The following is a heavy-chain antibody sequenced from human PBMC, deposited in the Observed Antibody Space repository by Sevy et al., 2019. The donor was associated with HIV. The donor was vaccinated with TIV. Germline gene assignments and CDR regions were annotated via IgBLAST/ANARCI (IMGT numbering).Heavy chain of an antibody. Sequence: GGSLRLSCAASGFTFSSYAMHWVRQAPGKGLEWVAVISYDGSNKYYADSVKGRFTISRDNSKNTLYLQMNSLGVEDTAVYYCARDRRIVARNHDAFDIWGQGTMVTVSS. CDR3: ARDRRIVARNHDAFDI. V-gene: IGHV3-30-3*01. J-gene: IGHJ3*02. CDR2: ISYDGSNK. D-gene: IGHD6-6*01. CDR1: GFTFSSYA.